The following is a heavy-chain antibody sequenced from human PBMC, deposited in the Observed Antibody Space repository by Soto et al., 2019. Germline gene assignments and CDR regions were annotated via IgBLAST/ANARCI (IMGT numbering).Heavy chain of an antibody. CDR3: ARGGAAAGPRERNWFDP. J-gene: IGHJ5*02. CDR2: IYYSGST. D-gene: IGHD6-13*01. CDR1: GGSISSYY. V-gene: IGHV4-59*01. Sequence: PSETLSLTCTVSGGSISSYYWSWIRQPPGKGLEWIGYIYYSGSTNYNPSLKSRVTISVDTSKNQFSLRLSSVTAADTAVYYCARGGAAAGPRERNWFDPWGQGTLVTVSS.